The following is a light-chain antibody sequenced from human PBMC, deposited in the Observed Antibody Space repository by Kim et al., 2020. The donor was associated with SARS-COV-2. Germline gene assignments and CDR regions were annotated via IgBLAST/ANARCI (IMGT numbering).Light chain of an antibody. V-gene: IGLV3-9*01. CDR1: NIGSKN. CDR3: QVWDSSFWV. CDR2: RDS. J-gene: IGLJ3*02. Sequence: SVTLGQTARLTCGGNNIGSKNVHWYQQKPGQAPVLVIYRDSNRPSGIPERFSGSNSGNTATLTISRAQAGDEADYYCQVWDSSFWVFGGGTQLTV.